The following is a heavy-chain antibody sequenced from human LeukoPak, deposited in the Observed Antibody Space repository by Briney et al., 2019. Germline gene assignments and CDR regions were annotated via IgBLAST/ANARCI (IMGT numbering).Heavy chain of an antibody. CDR2: ISSSSSYI. Sequence: PGGSLRLSCAASGFTFSSYSMNWVRQAPGKGLEWVSSISSSSSYIYYADSVKGRFTISRDNAKNSLYLQMNSLRAEDTAVYYCARDTLVAVAGAHFDYWGQGTLVTVSS. V-gene: IGHV3-21*01. CDR3: ARDTLVAVAGAHFDY. D-gene: IGHD6-19*01. J-gene: IGHJ4*02. CDR1: GFTFSSYS.